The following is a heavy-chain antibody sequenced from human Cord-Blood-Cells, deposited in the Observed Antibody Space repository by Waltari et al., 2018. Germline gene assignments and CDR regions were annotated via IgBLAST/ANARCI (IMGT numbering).Heavy chain of an antibody. Sequence: QVQLQESGPGLVKPSGTLSLTCAVSGGSISSSNWWSWVRQPPGKGLEWIGEIYHRGSTNYNPSLKSRVTISVDKSKNQCSRKLSSVTAADTAVYYCASTFIAAAGTYAFDIWGQGTMVTVSS. CDR2: IYHRGST. V-gene: IGHV4-4*02. CDR1: GGSISSSNW. CDR3: ASTFIAAAGTYAFDI. J-gene: IGHJ3*02. D-gene: IGHD6-13*01.